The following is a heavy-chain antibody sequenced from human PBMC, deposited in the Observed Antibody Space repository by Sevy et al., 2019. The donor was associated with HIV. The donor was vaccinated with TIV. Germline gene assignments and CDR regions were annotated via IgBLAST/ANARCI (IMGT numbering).Heavy chain of an antibody. J-gene: IGHJ4*02. V-gene: IGHV3-21*01. Sequence: GGSLRLSCAASGFTFSSYSMNWVRQAPGKGLEWVSSISSSSSYIYYADSVKGRFTISRANAKNSLYLQMNSLRAEDTAVYYCARGLERYCSGGSCYFRPYFDYWGQGTLVTVSS. D-gene: IGHD2-15*01. CDR1: GFTFSSYS. CDR2: ISSSSSYI. CDR3: ARGLERYCSGGSCYFRPYFDY.